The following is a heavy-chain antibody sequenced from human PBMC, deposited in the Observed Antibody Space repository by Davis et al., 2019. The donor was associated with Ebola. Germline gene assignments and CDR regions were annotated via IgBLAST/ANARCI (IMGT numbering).Heavy chain of an antibody. J-gene: IGHJ6*02. CDR3: AREGKVSGYVSRPYYYGMDV. Sequence: GESLKISCAASGFTFSSYWMHWVRQAPGKGLEWVSVIYSGGSTYYADSVKGRFTISRHNSKNTLYLQMNSLRAEDTAVYYCAREGKVSGYVSRPYYYGMDVWGQGTTVTVSS. CDR2: IYSGGST. CDR1: GFTFSSYW. D-gene: IGHD5-12*01. V-gene: IGHV3-53*04.